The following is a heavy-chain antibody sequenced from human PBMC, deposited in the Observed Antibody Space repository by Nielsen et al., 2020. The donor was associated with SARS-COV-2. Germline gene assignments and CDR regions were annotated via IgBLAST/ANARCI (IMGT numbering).Heavy chain of an antibody. CDR1: GGSISGSNW. D-gene: IGHD5-18*01. CDR2: IYHSGST. V-gene: IGHV4-4*02. Sequence: SETLSLTCAVSGGSISGSNWWCWGRQPPGKGREWIGEIYHSGSTNYNPSLKSRVTISVDTSKNQFSLKLSSVIAADTAVYYCARVDTAGFDYWGQGTLVTVSS. J-gene: IGHJ4*02. CDR3: ARVDTAGFDY.